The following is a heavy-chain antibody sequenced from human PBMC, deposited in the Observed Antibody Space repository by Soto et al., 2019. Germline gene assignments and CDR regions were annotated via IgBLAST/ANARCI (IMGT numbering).Heavy chain of an antibody. CDR3: TRGTSTSDWTGPDY. CDR2: ISSGGDNK. V-gene: IGHV3-30-3*01. J-gene: IGHJ4*02. Sequence: GGSLRLSCAASGFTFSSYTMHWVRQAPGKGLEWVAVISSGGDNKFYADSVKGRFTISRDNSKNTVYLQMNGLRPEDMGVYYCTRGTSTSDWTGPDYWGQGTLVTVSS. CDR1: GFTFSSYT. D-gene: IGHD6-19*01.